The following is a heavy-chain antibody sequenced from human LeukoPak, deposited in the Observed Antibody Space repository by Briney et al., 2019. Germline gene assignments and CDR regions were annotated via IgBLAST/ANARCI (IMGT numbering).Heavy chain of an antibody. CDR1: GFTFSTYG. V-gene: IGHV3-30*02. CDR3: AKDNGYSSAWREYFHH. J-gene: IGHJ1*01. Sequence: PGGSLRLSCVASGFTFSTYGMHWVRQAPGKGLEWVAFIRYDGSNKYYGDSVEGRFTISRDNSKNTLYMQMNSLRPEDNAVYYCAKDNGYSSAWREYFHHWGQGTLVTASS. CDR2: IRYDGSNK. D-gene: IGHD6-19*01.